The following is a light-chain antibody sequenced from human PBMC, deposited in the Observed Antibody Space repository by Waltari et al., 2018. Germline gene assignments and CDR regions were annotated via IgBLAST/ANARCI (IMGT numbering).Light chain of an antibody. V-gene: IGLV2-14*03. CDR2: DVS. Sequence: QSALTQPASVSGSPGQSITISCTGTSSDVGTYNYVSWYQQHPGKAPKPMLFDVSIRPSGVSNRFSGSKSGNTASLTISGLQAEDEADYYCSSYISSSTLELFGGGTSLTVL. J-gene: IGLJ2*01. CDR3: SSYISSSTLEL. CDR1: SSDVGTYNY.